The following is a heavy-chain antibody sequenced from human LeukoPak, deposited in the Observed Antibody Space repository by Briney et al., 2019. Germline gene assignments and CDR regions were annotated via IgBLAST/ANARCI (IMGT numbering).Heavy chain of an antibody. V-gene: IGHV4-30-4*08. D-gene: IGHD3-3*01. CDR1: GYSIRSGYY. Sequence: SETLSLTCTVSGYSIRSGYYWGWIRQPPGKGLEWIGYIYYSGSTYYNPSLKSRVTISVDTSKNQFSLKLSSVTAADTAVYYCARAKSNFWSGYSYYYYMDVWGKGTTVTVSS. CDR2: IYYSGST. CDR3: ARAKSNFWSGYSYYYYMDV. J-gene: IGHJ6*03.